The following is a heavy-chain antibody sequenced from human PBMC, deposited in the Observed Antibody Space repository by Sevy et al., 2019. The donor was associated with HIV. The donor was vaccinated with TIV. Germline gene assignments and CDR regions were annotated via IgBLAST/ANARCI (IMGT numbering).Heavy chain of an antibody. Sequence: ASVKVSCKASGFTFTSSAVQWVRQARGQRLEWIGWIVVGSGNTNYAQKFQERVTITRDMSTSTAYMELSSLRSEGTAVYYCAADPHIAVAGTGPYWYFDLWARGTLVTVSS. J-gene: IGHJ2*01. CDR1: GFTFTSSA. D-gene: IGHD6-19*01. CDR3: AADPHIAVAGTGPYWYFDL. V-gene: IGHV1-58*01. CDR2: IVVGSGNT.